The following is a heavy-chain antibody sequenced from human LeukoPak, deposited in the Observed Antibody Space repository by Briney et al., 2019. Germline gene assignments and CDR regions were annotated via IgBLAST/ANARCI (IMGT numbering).Heavy chain of an antibody. CDR1: GGSFSGYY. Sequence: SETLSLTCAVYGGSFSGYYWSWIRQPPGKGLEWIGEINHSGSTNYNPSLKSRVTISVDTSKNQFSLKLNSVTAADTAVYYCARAVGSSESNWFDPWGQGTLATDSS. J-gene: IGHJ5*02. CDR2: INHSGST. CDR3: ARAVGSSESNWFDP. V-gene: IGHV4-34*01. D-gene: IGHD1-26*01.